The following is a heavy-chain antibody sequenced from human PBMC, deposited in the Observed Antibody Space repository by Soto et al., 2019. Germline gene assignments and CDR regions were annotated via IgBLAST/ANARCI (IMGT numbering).Heavy chain of an antibody. D-gene: IGHD3-3*01. CDR2: IYYSGST. V-gene: IGHV4-39*01. CDR3: ARRVTIFGVDTKDYYYYGMDV. Sequence: QLQLQESGPGLVKPSETLSLTCTVSGGSISSSSYYWGWIRQPPGKGLEWIGSIYYSGSTYYNPSLKSRVTISVDTSKNQFSLKLSSVTAADTAVYYCARRVTIFGVDTKDYYYYGMDVWGQGTTVTVSS. J-gene: IGHJ6*02. CDR1: GGSISSSSYY.